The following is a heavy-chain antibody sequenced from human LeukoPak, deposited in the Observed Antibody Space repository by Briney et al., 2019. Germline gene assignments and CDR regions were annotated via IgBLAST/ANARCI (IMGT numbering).Heavy chain of an antibody. CDR1: GYSFTNYW. D-gene: IGHD4-17*01. CDR2: IYPGDSDT. V-gene: IGHV5-51*01. J-gene: IGHJ3*02. Sequence: GESLQTPCKGSGYSFTNYWIGWVRQMPGKGLEWMGIIYPGDSDTRYSPSFQGQVTISVDKSISTAYLQWSSLKASDTAMYYCARETTVTSYAFDIWGQGTMVTVSS. CDR3: ARETTVTSYAFDI.